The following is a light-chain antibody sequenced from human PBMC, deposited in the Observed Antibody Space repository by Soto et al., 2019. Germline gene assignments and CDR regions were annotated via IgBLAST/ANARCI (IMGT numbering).Light chain of an antibody. CDR1: TGAVTSGHY. CDR3: LLSYSGTRAGV. Sequence: QAVVTQEPSLTVSPGGTVTLTCGSSTGAVTSGHYPYWFQQKPGQAPTTLIYDTSNKYSWTPARFSGSLLGGKAALTLSGAQPEDEADYFCLLSYSGTRAGVFGGGPKLTVL. CDR2: DTS. J-gene: IGLJ3*02. V-gene: IGLV7-46*01.